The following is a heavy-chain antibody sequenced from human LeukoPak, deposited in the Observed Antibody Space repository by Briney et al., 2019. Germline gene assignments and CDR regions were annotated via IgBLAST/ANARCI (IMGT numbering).Heavy chain of an antibody. V-gene: IGHV3-23*01. Sequence: GGSLRLSCAASGFTFSSYAMSWVRQAPGKGLEWVSAISGTGGSTYYADSVKGRFTISRDNSKNTLYLQMNSLRAEDTAVYFCARTYDILTGYSNLFDYWGQGTLVTVSS. CDR2: ISGTGGST. CDR1: GFTFSSYA. D-gene: IGHD3-9*01. CDR3: ARTYDILTGYSNLFDY. J-gene: IGHJ4*02.